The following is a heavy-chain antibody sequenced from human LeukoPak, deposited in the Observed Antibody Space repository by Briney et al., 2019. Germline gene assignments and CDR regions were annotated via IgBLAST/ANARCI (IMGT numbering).Heavy chain of an antibody. Sequence: GASVKVSCKASGGTFSSYAISWVRQAPGQGLEWMGGIIPIFGTANYAQKFQGRVTITADESTSTAYMELSSLRSEDTAVYYCAVMVRGVIGFDYWGQGTLVTVSS. CDR2: IIPIFGTA. CDR3: AVMVRGVIGFDY. CDR1: GGTFSSYA. V-gene: IGHV1-69*13. D-gene: IGHD3-10*01. J-gene: IGHJ4*02.